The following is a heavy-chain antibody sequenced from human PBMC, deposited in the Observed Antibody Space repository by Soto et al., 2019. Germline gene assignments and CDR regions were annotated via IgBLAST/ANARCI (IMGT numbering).Heavy chain of an antibody. Sequence: PGGSLRLSCVLSGGIFSDYGMHWVRQAPGRGLQWLAIIINNGFIKYYADSVEGRFTISRDNSRNMLYLEMNSLSAEDTAMYYCARVPRDFCGRECSSANWGQGTQVTVSS. CDR3: ARVPRDFCGRECSSAN. J-gene: IGHJ4*02. CDR2: IINNGFIK. CDR1: GGIFSDYG. V-gene: IGHV3-30*19. D-gene: IGHD2-21*01.